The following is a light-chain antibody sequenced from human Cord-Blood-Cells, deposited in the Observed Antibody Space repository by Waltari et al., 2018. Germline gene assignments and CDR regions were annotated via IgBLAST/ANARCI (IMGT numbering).Light chain of an antibody. CDR1: NRALGGYNY. V-gene: IGLV2-11*01. J-gene: IGLJ3*02. Sequence: QSALTQPRPVSASPAXTXXXXXTGTNRALGGYNYHSWYQPHPGKAPKLIIYDGSHRPSGVRDRFSGSKSGNTASLTISGLQAEDEADYYCCSYAGSYTWVFGGGTKLTVL. CDR3: CSYAGSYTWV. CDR2: DGS.